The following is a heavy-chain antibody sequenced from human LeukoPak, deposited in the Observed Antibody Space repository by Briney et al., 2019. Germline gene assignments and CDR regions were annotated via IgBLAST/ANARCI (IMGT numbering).Heavy chain of an antibody. D-gene: IGHD3-3*01. Sequence: GGSLRLSCAASGFTFSSYGMHWVRQAPGKGLEWVANIKQDGSEKYYVDSVKGRFTISRDNAKNSLYLQMNSLRAENTAVYYCARDNSLRRYDFWSGYEKRSNWFDPWGQGTLVTVSS. CDR3: ARDNSLRRYDFWSGYEKRSNWFDP. CDR2: IKQDGSEK. CDR1: GFTFSSYG. V-gene: IGHV3-7*03. J-gene: IGHJ5*02.